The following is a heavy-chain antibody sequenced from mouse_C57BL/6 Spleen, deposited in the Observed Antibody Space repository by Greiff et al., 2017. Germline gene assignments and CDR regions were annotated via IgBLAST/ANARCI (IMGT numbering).Heavy chain of an antibody. CDR3: ARDYDYDDATGYFDY. J-gene: IGHJ2*01. D-gene: IGHD2-4*01. CDR1: GYSITSGYY. Sequence: EVKLQESGPGLVKPSQSLSLTCSVTGYSITSGYYWNWIRQFPGNKLEWMGYISYDGSNNYNPSLKNRISITRDTSKNQFFLKLNSVTTEDTATYYCARDYDYDDATGYFDYWGQGTTLTVSS. V-gene: IGHV3-6*01. CDR2: ISYDGSN.